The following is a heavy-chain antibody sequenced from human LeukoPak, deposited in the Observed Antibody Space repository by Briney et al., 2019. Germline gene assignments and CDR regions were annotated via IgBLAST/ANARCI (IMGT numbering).Heavy chain of an antibody. Sequence: GGSLRLSCAASGLSIGDNSMHWVRQAPGKGLEWVSLISYDESTTYYSDSVKGRFTVSRDSSKNSLHLQMNSLRTEDTALYYCARGPNRWWVVSRNWVMDVWGQGTTVTVS. V-gene: IGHV3-43*01. J-gene: IGHJ6*02. D-gene: IGHD2-15*01. CDR1: GLSIGDNS. CDR2: ISYDESTT. CDR3: ARGPNRWWVVSRNWVMDV.